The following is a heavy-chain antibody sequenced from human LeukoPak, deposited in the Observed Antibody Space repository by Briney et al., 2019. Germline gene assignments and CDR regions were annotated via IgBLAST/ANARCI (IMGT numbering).Heavy chain of an antibody. CDR1: GGSVSSTTYY. CDR3: ARGGNWFDP. V-gene: IGHV4-39*01. CDR2: INYSGST. D-gene: IGHD2-15*01. Sequence: SETLSLTCTASGGSVSSTTYYWSWIRQPPGKGLEWIASINYSGSTYYNPSLKSRVTISVDTSENQFSLKLSSVTAADTAVYYCARGGNWFDPWGQGTLVTVSS. J-gene: IGHJ5*02.